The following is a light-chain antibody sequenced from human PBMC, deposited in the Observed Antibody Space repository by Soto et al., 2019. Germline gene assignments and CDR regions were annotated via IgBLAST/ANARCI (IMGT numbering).Light chain of an antibody. CDR3: QQHANWPLT. V-gene: IGKV3-20*01. J-gene: IGKJ4*01. CDR2: GAS. CDR1: QSVSSTY. Sequence: EIVLTQSPGTLSLSPGERATLSCRASQSVSSTYLIWYQQKPGQAPRLLIYGASSRATGVPDRFSGGGSGTDFTLTISSLEPEDFAVYYCQQHANWPLTFGGGTKVDIK.